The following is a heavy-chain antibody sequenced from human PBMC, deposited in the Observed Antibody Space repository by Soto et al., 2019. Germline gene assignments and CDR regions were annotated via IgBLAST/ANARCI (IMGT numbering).Heavy chain of an antibody. Sequence: QVQLVQSGAEVKKPGASVKVSCKASGYTFTTYGISWVRQAPGQGLEWMGWISAYNGNTNYAQKLQGRVTMTTDTSTSTAYMELRSLRSDDTAVYYCARDHYSTRCFIGSGCYCDAFDIWGQGTMVTVSS. D-gene: IGHD6-19*01. V-gene: IGHV1-18*01. CDR3: ARDHYSTRCFIGSGCYCDAFDI. CDR1: GYTFTTYG. CDR2: ISAYNGNT. J-gene: IGHJ3*02.